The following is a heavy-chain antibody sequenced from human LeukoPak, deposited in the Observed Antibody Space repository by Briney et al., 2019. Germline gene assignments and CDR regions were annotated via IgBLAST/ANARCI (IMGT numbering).Heavy chain of an antibody. V-gene: IGHV4-31*03. CDR3: ARADILTGYYDY. Sequence: PSETLSLTCTVSGGSISSGGYYWRWIRQHPGKGLEWIGYIYYSGSTYYNPSLKSRVTISVDTSKNQFSLKLSSVTAADTAVYYCARADILTGYYDYWGQGTLVTVSS. J-gene: IGHJ4*02. CDR1: GGSISSGGYY. D-gene: IGHD3-9*01. CDR2: IYYSGST.